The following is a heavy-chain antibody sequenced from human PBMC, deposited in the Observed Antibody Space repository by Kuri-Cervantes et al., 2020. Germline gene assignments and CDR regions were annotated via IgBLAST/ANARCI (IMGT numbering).Heavy chain of an antibody. CDR2: INHSGST. Sequence: GPLRLSCAVYGGSFSSYYWSWIRQPPGKGLEWIGEINHSGSTNYNPSLKSRVTISVDKSKNQFSLKLSSVTAADTVVYYCARGRLNYYYGSGSRTLYYMDVWGKGTTVPSP. V-gene: IGHV4-34*01. J-gene: IGHJ6*03. CDR1: GGSFSSYY. D-gene: IGHD3-10*01. CDR3: ARGRLNYYYGSGSRTLYYMDV.